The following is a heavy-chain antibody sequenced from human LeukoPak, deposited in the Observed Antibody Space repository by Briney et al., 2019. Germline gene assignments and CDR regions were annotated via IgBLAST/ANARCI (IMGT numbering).Heavy chain of an antibody. D-gene: IGHD2-21*01. CDR1: GGSISSYY. J-gene: IGHJ4*02. V-gene: IGHV4-59*04. CDR3: AGWTYCGGDCYFFDY. Sequence: SETLSLTCTVSGGSISSYYWSWIRQPPGKGLEWIGYIYHSGSTYYNPSLKSRVTISVDRSKNQFSLKLSSVTAADTAVYYCAGWTYCGGDCYFFDYWGQGTLVTVSS. CDR2: IYHSGST.